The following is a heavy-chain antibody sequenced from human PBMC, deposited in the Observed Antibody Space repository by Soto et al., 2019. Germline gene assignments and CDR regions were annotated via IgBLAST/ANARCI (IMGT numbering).Heavy chain of an antibody. CDR3: AKDLRGGSSSSRYYYGLDV. CDR2: ISWNSGTI. V-gene: IGHV3-9*01. Sequence: EVQLVESGGGLVQPGGSLRLSCAASGFTFDDYAMHWVRQAPGKGLEWVSGISWNSGTIVYADSVKGRFTISRDNAKNSLYLQMNSLRGEATALYYCAKDLRGGSSSSRYYYGLDVWGQGTTVTVSS. J-gene: IGHJ6*02. D-gene: IGHD6-13*01. CDR1: GFTFDDYA.